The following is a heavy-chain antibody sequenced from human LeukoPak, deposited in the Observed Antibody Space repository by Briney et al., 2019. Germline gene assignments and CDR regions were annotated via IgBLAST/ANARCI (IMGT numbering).Heavy chain of an antibody. Sequence: ASVKVSCKASGYTFISYYMHWVRQAPGQGLEWMGIINPSGGSTSYAQKFQGRVTMTRDTSTSTVYMELSSLRSEDTAVYYCARSYCSSTSCYENWFDPWGQGTLVTVSS. CDR1: GYTFISYY. D-gene: IGHD2-2*01. J-gene: IGHJ5*02. CDR2: INPSGGST. CDR3: ARSYCSSTSCYENWFDP. V-gene: IGHV1-46*01.